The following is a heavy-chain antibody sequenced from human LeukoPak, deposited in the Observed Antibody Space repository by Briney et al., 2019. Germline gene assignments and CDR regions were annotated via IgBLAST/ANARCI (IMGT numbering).Heavy chain of an antibody. CDR2: IYYSGNT. J-gene: IGHJ4*02. CDR1: GGSISSSSYY. CDR3: ARVQTDSRFDY. Sequence: SETLSLTCTVSGGSISSSSYYWGWIRQPPGKGLEWIGSIYYSGNTYYNPSLKSRVTISVDTSKNQFSLKLSSVTAADTAVYYCARVQTDSRFDYWGQGTLVTVSS. D-gene: IGHD2-21*02. V-gene: IGHV4-39*07.